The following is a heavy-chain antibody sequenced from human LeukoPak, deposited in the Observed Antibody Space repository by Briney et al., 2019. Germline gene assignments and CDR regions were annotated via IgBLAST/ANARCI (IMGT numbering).Heavy chain of an antibody. CDR3: ASEYCSGGSCYSAY. V-gene: IGHV3-7*01. J-gene: IGHJ4*02. CDR2: IKQDGSEK. Sequence: GGSLRLSCAASGFTFSSYWMSWVRQAPGKGLEWVANIKQDGSEKYYVDSVKGRFTTSRDNAKNSLYLQMNSLRAEDTAVYYCASEYCSGGSCYSAYWGQGTLVTVSS. D-gene: IGHD2-15*01. CDR1: GFTFSSYW.